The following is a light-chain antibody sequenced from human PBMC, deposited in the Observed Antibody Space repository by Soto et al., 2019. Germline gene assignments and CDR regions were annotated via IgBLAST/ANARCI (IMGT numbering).Light chain of an antibody. Sequence: SYELTQPPSVSVAPGKTARITCGGNNIGSKSVHWYQQKPGQAPVLVIYYDSDRPSGIPERFSGSNSGNTATLTISRVEAGDEADYYCQVWDSSSDHGVFGGGTKLT. V-gene: IGLV3-21*04. J-gene: IGLJ2*01. CDR2: YDS. CDR3: QVWDSSSDHGV. CDR1: NIGSKS.